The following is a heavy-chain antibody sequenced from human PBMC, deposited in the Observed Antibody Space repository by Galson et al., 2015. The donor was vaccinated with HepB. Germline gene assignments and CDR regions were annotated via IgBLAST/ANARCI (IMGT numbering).Heavy chain of an antibody. CDR2: IYYSGST. V-gene: IGHV4-59*01. J-gene: IGHJ3*02. Sequence: LSLTCTVSGGSISSYYWSWIRQPPGKGLEWIGYIYYSGSTNYNPSLKSRVTISVDTSKNQFSLKLSSVTAADTAVYYCTTGTAAFDIWGQGTMVTVSS. CDR1: GGSISSYY. D-gene: IGHD2-8*02. CDR3: TTGTAAFDI.